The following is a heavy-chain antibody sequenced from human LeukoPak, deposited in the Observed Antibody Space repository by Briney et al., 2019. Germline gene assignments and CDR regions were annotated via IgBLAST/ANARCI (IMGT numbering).Heavy chain of an antibody. CDR3: ARDADPYDSSGYYYDY. Sequence: GGSLRLSCAASGFTFSSYAMSWVRQDPGKGLEWVSAISGSGGSTYYADSVKGRFTISRDNAKNSLYLQMNSLRAEDTAVYYCARDADPYDSSGYYYDYWGQGTLVTVSS. V-gene: IGHV3-23*01. J-gene: IGHJ4*02. CDR1: GFTFSSYA. D-gene: IGHD3-22*01. CDR2: ISGSGGST.